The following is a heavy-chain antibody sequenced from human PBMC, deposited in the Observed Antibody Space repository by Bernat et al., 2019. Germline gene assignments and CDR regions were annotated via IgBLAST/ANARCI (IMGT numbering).Heavy chain of an antibody. CDR2: ISYDGSNK. Sequence: QVQLVESGGGVVQPGRSLRLSCAASGFTFSSYAMHWVRQAPRKGLEWVATISYDGSNKYYADSVKGRFTISRDNSKNTLYLQMNSLRAEDTAVYYCARDPNSNYFDYWGQGTLVTVSS. CDR1: GFTFSSYA. J-gene: IGHJ4*02. D-gene: IGHD6-13*01. V-gene: IGHV3-30-3*01. CDR3: ARDPNSNYFDY.